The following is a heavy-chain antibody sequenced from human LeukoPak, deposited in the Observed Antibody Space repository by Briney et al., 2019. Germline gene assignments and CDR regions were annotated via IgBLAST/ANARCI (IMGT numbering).Heavy chain of an antibody. CDR1: GGSISSYY. D-gene: IGHD3-9*01. J-gene: IGHJ4*02. CDR2: INHSGST. Sequence: SETLSLTCTVSGGSISSYYWSWIRQPPGKGLEWIGEINHSGSTNYNPSLKSRVTISVDTSKNQFSLKLSSVTAADTAVYYCARGLTGYYENYWGQGTLVTVS. V-gene: IGHV4-34*01. CDR3: ARGLTGYYENY.